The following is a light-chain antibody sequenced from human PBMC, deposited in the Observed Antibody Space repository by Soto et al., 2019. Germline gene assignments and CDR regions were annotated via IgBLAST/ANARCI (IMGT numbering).Light chain of an antibody. CDR1: SSDIGAYNY. Sequence: QPVLTQPPSASGSPGQSVTISCTGTSSDIGAYNYVSWYQQHPGKAPKLMIYEVSKRPSGVPDRFSGSKSGNTASLTVSGLQAEDEADYYCSSYAGSNNLLFGGGTKVTVL. CDR3: SSYAGSNNLL. V-gene: IGLV2-8*01. CDR2: EVS. J-gene: IGLJ2*01.